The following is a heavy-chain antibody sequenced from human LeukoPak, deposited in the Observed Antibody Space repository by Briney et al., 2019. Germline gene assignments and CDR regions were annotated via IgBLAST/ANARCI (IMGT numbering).Heavy chain of an antibody. CDR1: GFTVRYNS. D-gene: IGHD3-3*02. V-gene: IGHV3-53*01. CDR2: IYADGTT. CDR3: ARAQLASGTDY. J-gene: IGHJ4*02. Sequence: PGGSLGLSCAASGFTVRYNSMTWVRQAPGKGLEWVSTIYADGTTYYADSMKGRFTISRDISKNTLDLQMDSLRAEDTAVYYCARAQLASGTDYWGQGTLVTVSS.